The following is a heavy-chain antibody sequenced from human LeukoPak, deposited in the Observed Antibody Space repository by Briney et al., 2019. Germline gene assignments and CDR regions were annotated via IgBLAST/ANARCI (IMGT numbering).Heavy chain of an antibody. Sequence: GGSLRLSCAASGFPFSSYDMHWVRQATGKGLEWVSGISHVGDTYYSGSVKGRFTISRENAKNSLYLQMNSLRARDTAVYYCARVRYVSSWSFDYWGQGTLVTVSS. J-gene: IGHJ4*02. V-gene: IGHV3-13*01. CDR3: ARVRYVSSWSFDY. CDR2: ISHVGDT. D-gene: IGHD6-13*01. CDR1: GFPFSSYD.